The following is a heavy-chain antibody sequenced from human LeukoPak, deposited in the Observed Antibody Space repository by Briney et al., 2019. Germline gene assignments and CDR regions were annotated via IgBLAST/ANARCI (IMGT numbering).Heavy chain of an antibody. CDR1: GFTFSTFW. D-gene: IGHD6-19*01. J-gene: IGHJ4*02. CDR3: AGDSGWLTVH. Sequence: PGGSLRLSCAASGFTFSTFWMNWVRQAPGKGLEWVANIKQDGSEQYYLDSVKGRFTISRDNAKNLAYLQMHSLRAEDSAVYYCAGDSGWLTVHWGQGTPVTVSS. CDR2: IKQDGSEQ. V-gene: IGHV3-7*01.